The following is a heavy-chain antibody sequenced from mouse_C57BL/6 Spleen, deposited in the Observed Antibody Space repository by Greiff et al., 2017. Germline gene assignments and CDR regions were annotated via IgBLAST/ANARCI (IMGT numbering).Heavy chain of an antibody. CDR3: ANSNCDLAWFAY. J-gene: IGHJ3*01. CDR2: IYPGSGST. D-gene: IGHD2-5*01. Sequence: VKLMESGAELVRPGASVKLSCKASGYTFTDYYINWVKQRPGQGLEWIARIYPGSGSTYYNEKFKGKATLTAEKSSSTAYMQLSSLTSEDSAVYFCANSNCDLAWFAYWGQGTLVTVSA. CDR1: GYTFTDYY. V-gene: IGHV1-76*01.